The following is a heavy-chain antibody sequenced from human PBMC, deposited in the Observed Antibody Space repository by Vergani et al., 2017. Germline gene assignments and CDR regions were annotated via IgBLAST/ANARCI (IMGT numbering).Heavy chain of an antibody. J-gene: IGHJ4*02. D-gene: IGHD6-6*01. V-gene: IGHV3-20*04. CDR1: GFKFDDYG. CDR2: GNWNGVGS. Sequence: EVQLVESGGRVVRPGGSLRLSCIASGFKFDDYGMNWVRHVPGKGLEWVAGGNWNGVGSAYADSVRGRFIISRDNAKNSLFLQMNSLRVEDTALYYCAKALREYSSSCADYWGQGTLVTVSS. CDR3: AKALREYSSSCADY.